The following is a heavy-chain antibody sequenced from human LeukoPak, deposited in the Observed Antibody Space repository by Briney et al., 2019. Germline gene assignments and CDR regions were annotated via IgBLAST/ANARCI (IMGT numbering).Heavy chain of an antibody. V-gene: IGHV1-18*01. CDR3: ARDPSNSNGRHEIFYY. CDR2: ISTYNGDR. D-gene: IGHD6-19*01. Sequence: ATVKVSCKASGYTIINCGISWVRQGPGPGHELMGWISTYNGDRHYAKKFQGRVTMTTVTSTSTAYTELRSLKTDDTAVYYYARDPSNSNGRHEIFYYWGQGTLVPVSS. CDR1: GYTIINCG. J-gene: IGHJ4*02.